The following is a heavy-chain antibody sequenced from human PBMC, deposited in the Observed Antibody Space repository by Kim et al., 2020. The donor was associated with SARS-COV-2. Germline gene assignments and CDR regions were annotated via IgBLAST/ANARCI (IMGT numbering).Heavy chain of an antibody. CDR1: RFTFNNYW. Sequence: GGSLRLSCAVSRFTFNNYWINWVRHAPGKGLVWVSRISSDGSITNYADSVKGRFTISSDNAENTLYLQMNSLRAEDAAVYYCVRGFFRVGFDVWGRGTTVTVSS. D-gene: IGHD3-10*01. J-gene: IGHJ6*02. CDR3: VRGFFRVGFDV. CDR2: ISSDGSIT. V-gene: IGHV3-74*01.